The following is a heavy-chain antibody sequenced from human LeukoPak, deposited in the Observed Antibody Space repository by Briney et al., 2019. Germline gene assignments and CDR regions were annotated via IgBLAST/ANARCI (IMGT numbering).Heavy chain of an antibody. Sequence: PETLSLTCTVSGASLSPNYWSWIRQPPGKGLEWIGYIYYSGSTDYNPSLKSRVTISVDTSKNQVSLKLNSVTAADTAVYYCARGHYGSGTGTYPDWGQGTLVTVSS. D-gene: IGHD3-10*01. CDR3: ARGHYGSGTGTYPD. V-gene: IGHV4-59*01. CDR2: IYYSGST. J-gene: IGHJ4*02. CDR1: GASLSPNY.